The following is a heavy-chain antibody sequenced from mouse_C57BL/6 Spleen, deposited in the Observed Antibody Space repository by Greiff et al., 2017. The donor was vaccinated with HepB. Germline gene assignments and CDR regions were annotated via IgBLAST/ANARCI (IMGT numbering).Heavy chain of an antibody. Sequence: QVQLKQPGAELVKPGASVKLSCKASGYTFTSYWMHWVKQRPGQGLEWIGMIHPNSGSTNYNEKFKSKATLTVDKSSSTAYMQLSSLTSEDSAVYYCAAIDSSGYYYFDYWGQGTTLTVSS. V-gene: IGHV1-64*01. CDR2: IHPNSGST. CDR3: AAIDSSGYYYFDY. J-gene: IGHJ2*01. CDR1: GYTFTSYW. D-gene: IGHD3-2*02.